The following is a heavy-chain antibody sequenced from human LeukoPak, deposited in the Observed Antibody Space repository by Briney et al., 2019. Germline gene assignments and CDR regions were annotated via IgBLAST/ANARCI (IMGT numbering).Heavy chain of an antibody. Sequence: GGSLRLSCAASGFTFSSHGMHWVRQAPGKGLEWVANIKQDGSEKYYVDSVKGRFTISRDNAKNSLYLQMNSLRAEDTAVYYCARGSTWTTVTTFDYWGQGTLVTVSS. J-gene: IGHJ4*02. CDR1: GFTFSSHG. CDR3: ARGSTWTTVTTFDY. V-gene: IGHV3-7*01. D-gene: IGHD4-17*01. CDR2: IKQDGSEK.